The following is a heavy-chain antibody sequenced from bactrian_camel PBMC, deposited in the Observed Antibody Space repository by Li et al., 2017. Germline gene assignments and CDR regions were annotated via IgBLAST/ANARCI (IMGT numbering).Heavy chain of an antibody. J-gene: IGHJ4*01. CDR1: GLTFEGGN. Sequence: EVQLVESGGGAVQTGGSLRLTCTAVGLTFEGGNQGWYRETPGNEFELVSSIAPDGSRWYADSVQGRFTISRNVLPERLSLQMTRLKAEDTAMYYCAADPKVPPYDCSSASLWGSGYTTWGSGTQVTVS. D-gene: IGHD3*01. CDR2: IAPDGSR. V-gene: IGHV3-1*01. CDR3: AADPKVPPYDCSSASLWGSGYTT.